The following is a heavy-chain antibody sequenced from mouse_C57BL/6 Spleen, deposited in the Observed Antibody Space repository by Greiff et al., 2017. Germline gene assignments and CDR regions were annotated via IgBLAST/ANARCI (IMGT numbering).Heavy chain of an antibody. D-gene: IGHD3-2*02. V-gene: IGHV5-9-1*02. J-gene: IGHJ2*01. CDR1: GFTFSSYA. CDR3: TRAAAQAYFDY. CDR2: ISSGGDYI. Sequence: EVKVEESGEGLVKPGGSLKLSCAASGFTFSSYAMSWVRQTPEKRLEWVAYISSGGDYIYYADTVKGRFTISRDNARNTLYLQMSSLKSEDTAMYYCTRAAAQAYFDYWGQGTTLTVSS.